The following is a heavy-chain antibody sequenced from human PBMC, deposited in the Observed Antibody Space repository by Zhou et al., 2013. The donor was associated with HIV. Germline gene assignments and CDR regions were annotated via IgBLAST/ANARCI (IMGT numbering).Heavy chain of an antibody. J-gene: IGHJ4*02. V-gene: IGHV1-18*01. Sequence: QVQLVQSGAEVKKPGASVKVSCKASGYTFTSYGISWVRQAPGQGLEWMGWISAYNGNTNYAQKLQGRVTMTTDTSTSTAYMELRSLRSDDTAVYYCARARRPGTIAVAGQSDNYFDYWGQGTLVTVSS. CDR3: ARARRPGTIAVAGQSDNYFDY. D-gene: IGHD6-19*01. CDR1: GYTFTSYG. CDR2: ISAYNGNT.